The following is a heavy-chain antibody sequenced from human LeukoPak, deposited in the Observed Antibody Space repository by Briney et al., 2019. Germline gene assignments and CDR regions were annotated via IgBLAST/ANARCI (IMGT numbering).Heavy chain of an antibody. CDR3: ARVAGGSSPYYFDY. CDR2: INSDGSST. CDR1: GFTFSSYW. D-gene: IGHD6-13*01. Sequence: PGGSLRLSCAASGFTFSSYWMHWVRQAPGKGLGWVSRINSDGSSTSYADSVKGRFTISRDNAKNTLYLQMNSLRAEDTAVYYCARVAGGSSPYYFDYWGRGTLVTVSS. V-gene: IGHV3-74*01. J-gene: IGHJ4*02.